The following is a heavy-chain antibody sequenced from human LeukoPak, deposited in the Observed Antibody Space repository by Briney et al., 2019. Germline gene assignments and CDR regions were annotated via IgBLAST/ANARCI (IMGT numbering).Heavy chain of an antibody. CDR3: ARDRGGYTYSHDY. J-gene: IGHJ4*02. CDR1: GGSISGYY. V-gene: IGHV4-59*12. CDR2: IYSSGVT. Sequence: SETLSLTCTVSGGSISGYYWNWIRQPPGKGLEWIGYIYSSGVTKYNVSLKSRVTMSVDKSKNQFSLKLNSVTAADTAVYYCARDRGGYTYSHDYWGQGTLVTVSS. D-gene: IGHD5-18*01.